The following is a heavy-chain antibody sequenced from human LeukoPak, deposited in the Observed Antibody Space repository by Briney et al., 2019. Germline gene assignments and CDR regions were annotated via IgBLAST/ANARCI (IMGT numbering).Heavy chain of an antibody. D-gene: IGHD3-22*01. V-gene: IGHV3-23*01. Sequence: GGSLRLSCAASGFTFNGYAMSWVRQAPGNGLEWVSAISGSGGITYYADSVKGRFTISRANSKNTLYLQLNSLRSEDPAVYYCSKWWHDNCCYYLGAFDNWGQGTMVTVSS. CDR1: GFTFNGYA. CDR2: ISGSGGIT. J-gene: IGHJ3*02. CDR3: SKWWHDNCCYYLGAFDN.